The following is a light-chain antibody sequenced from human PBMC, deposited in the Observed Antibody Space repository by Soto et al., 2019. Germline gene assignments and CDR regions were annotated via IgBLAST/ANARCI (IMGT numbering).Light chain of an antibody. CDR1: QSLVHSNGNTY. J-gene: IGKJ1*01. Sequence: DVVMTQSPLSLSVTLGQPASISCRSSQSLVHSNGNTYLHWFQQRPGQSPRRLISRVSNRDSGVPDRFSGSGSGTDFTLKISRVEAEDVGVYYCMQGTHYPPWTFGQGTKVEIK. CDR2: RVS. V-gene: IGKV2-30*02. CDR3: MQGTHYPPWT.